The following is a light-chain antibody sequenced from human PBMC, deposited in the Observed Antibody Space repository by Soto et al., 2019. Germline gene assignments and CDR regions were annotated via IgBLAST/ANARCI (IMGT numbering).Light chain of an antibody. CDR3: HQYNNCPLT. V-gene: IGKV3-15*01. Sequence: ELVMTQSQATLSVSPGERATLSCRASQSVSSHLAWFQPKPCQAPRLLIYDASTRATGIPARFSGSGSVTEFTLTISSLQSEEFAVYYCHQYNNCPLTFGQGTKVESK. CDR1: QSVSSH. CDR2: DAS. J-gene: IGKJ1*01.